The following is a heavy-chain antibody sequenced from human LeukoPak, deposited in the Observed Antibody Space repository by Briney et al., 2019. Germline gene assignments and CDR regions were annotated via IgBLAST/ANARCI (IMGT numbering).Heavy chain of an antibody. V-gene: IGHV4-34*01. CDR2: INQSGGT. Sequence: PSETLSLTCAVYGGSFSDYYWSWIRQPPGKGLEWIGEINQSGGTNKNPSPKSRVTHSVDKSKNQFSLKVSSVTAADTAVYCCATIVGAPRHFDSWGQGALVTVSS. J-gene: IGHJ4*02. CDR1: GGSFSDYY. D-gene: IGHD1-26*01. CDR3: ATIVGAPRHFDS.